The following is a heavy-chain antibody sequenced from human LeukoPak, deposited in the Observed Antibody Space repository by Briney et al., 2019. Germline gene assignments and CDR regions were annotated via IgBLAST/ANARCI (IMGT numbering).Heavy chain of an antibody. CDR1: GFTFSNSA. V-gene: IGHV3-23*01. CDR3: AKGIYSSGWSYFDY. D-gene: IGHD6-19*01. J-gene: IGHJ4*01. Sequence: GGSLRLSCAASGFTFSNSAMSWVRQAPGKGVEWVSTRSGSGTTTYYADSVKGRFTIPRDNSKNTLYLQMNSLRAEDTAVYYCAKGIYSSGWSYFDYWGHGTLVTVSS. CDR2: RSGSGTTT.